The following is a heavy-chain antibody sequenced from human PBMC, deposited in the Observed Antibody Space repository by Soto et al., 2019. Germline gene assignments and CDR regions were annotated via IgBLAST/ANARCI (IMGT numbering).Heavy chain of an antibody. Sequence: GGSLRLSCAVSGFNLRNYEMNWVRQVPGKGLEWISKISGSNNNIYYADSVQGRFTISRDNANNVLFLQMTSLRAEDTATYHCATEELCGADCYFFKHWGQGTLVTVSS. J-gene: IGHJ4*02. CDR3: ATEELCGADCYFFKH. V-gene: IGHV3-48*03. D-gene: IGHD2-21*02. CDR2: ISGSNNNI. CDR1: GFNLRNYE.